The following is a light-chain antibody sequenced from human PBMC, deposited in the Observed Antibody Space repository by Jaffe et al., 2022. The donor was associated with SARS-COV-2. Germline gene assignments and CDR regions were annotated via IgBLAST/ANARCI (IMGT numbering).Light chain of an antibody. CDR3: QESYRVPIN. V-gene: IGKV1-39*01. Sequence: DIQMTQSPSSLSASVGDRVIITCRASQSIITYLNWYQQKPGKAPNLLIYAASNLQSGVPSRFSGSGSGTDFTLTISSLQPEDFATYYCQESYRVPINFGQGTKVEI. CDR1: QSIITY. J-gene: IGKJ2*01. CDR2: AAS.